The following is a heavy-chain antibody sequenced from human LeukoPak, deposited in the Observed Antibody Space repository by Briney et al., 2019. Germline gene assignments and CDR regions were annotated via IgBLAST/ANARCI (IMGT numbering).Heavy chain of an antibody. CDR2: INNDGTTT. V-gene: IGHV3-74*01. CDR1: GFTFTSYW. Sequence: GGSLRLSCAASGFTFTSYWMHWVRQAPGKGLVWVPRINNDGTTTNYADSVKGRFTISRDNAKNSLYLQMNSLRAEDTAVYYCARVGKDYYDSSGYQMIAFDIWGQGTMVTVSS. D-gene: IGHD3-22*01. J-gene: IGHJ3*02. CDR3: ARVGKDYYDSSGYQMIAFDI.